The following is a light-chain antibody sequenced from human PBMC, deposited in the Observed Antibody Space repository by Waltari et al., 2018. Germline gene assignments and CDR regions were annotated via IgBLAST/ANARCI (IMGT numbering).Light chain of an antibody. J-gene: IGKJ1*01. CDR1: QSVSSN. Sequence: EIVMTQSPATLSVSLGERATLSCRASQSVSSNLAWDQQKPGQAHRLLIYGASTRATGIPARFSGSGSGTEFTLTISSLQSEDFAVYYCEQYNNWPTWTFGQGTKVEIK. V-gene: IGKV3D-15*01. CDR2: GAS. CDR3: EQYNNWPTWT.